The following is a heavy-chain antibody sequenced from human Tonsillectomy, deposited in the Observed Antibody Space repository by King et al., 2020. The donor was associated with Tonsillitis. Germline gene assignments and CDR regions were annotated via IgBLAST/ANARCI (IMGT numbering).Heavy chain of an antibody. CDR2: FSDSGGST. CDR3: AKANYDILTSFDY. V-gene: IGHV3-23*04. CDR1: GFTFSNYA. J-gene: IGHJ4*02. Sequence: VQLVESGGGLVQPGRSLRLSCAASGFTFSNYAMSWVRQAPGKGLEWVSVFSDSGGSTYYADSVKGRFTISRDNSKNTLYLQMNSLRAEDTAIYYCAKANYDILTSFDYWGQGTLVTVSS. D-gene: IGHD3-9*01.